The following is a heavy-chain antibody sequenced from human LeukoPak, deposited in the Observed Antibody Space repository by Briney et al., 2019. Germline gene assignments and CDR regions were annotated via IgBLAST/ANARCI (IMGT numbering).Heavy chain of an antibody. CDR2: MDSSGST. Sequence: PSETLSLTCTVAGGSISSSHWNWIRQPPGNRLDWIGYMDSSGSTKYNPSLRSRVTISIDTSKNNFSVKLRSVTTADTAVYYCTRGYYEPFDLWGQGTLVTVSS. D-gene: IGHD3-22*01. J-gene: IGHJ5*02. V-gene: IGHV4-59*01. CDR3: TRGYYEPFDL. CDR1: GGSISSSH.